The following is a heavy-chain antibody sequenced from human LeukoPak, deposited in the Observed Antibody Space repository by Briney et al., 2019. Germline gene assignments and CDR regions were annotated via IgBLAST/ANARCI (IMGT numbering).Heavy chain of an antibody. Sequence: GSVTVSWKASGYTFTSYGISWVRQAPGQGLEWMGWISAYNGNTNYAQKLQGRVTITTDTSTSTAYMQPRSLRSDDTAVYYCARIAAAGPNSDYWGQGTLVTVSS. CDR3: ARIAAAGPNSDY. CDR2: ISAYNGNT. V-gene: IGHV1-18*01. J-gene: IGHJ4*02. CDR1: GYTFTSYG. D-gene: IGHD6-13*01.